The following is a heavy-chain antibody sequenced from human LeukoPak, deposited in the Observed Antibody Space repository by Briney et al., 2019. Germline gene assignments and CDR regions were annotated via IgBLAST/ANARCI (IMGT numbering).Heavy chain of an antibody. J-gene: IGHJ4*02. CDR1: GGSISSSNC. CDR3: ARGFRGDKFDY. D-gene: IGHD7-27*01. CDR2: SDHSGST. V-gene: IGHV4-4*02. Sequence: SETLSLTCAVSGGSISSSNCWSWVRQPPPKGLEWIGESDHSGSTTYNPSLNTRVAISVDKSHNQFSLNLSSVISPDTTVSFIARGFRGDKFDYRGQGTLVTVSS.